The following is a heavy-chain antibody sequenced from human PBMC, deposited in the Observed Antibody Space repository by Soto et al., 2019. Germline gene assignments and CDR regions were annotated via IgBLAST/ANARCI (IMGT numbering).Heavy chain of an antibody. CDR2: IDPSDSYT. D-gene: IGHD1-1*01. CDR1: GYSFTSHW. Sequence: PGESLKISCQGSGYSFTSHWITWVRQTPGKGLEWMGRIDPSDSYTNYSPSFQGRVTISADRSISTAFLQWSSLEASDTAIYYCARRLSGPKEEYNAYYFYGLGVWGKGTTV. V-gene: IGHV5-10-1*01. CDR3: ARRLSGPKEEYNAYYFYGLGV. J-gene: IGHJ6*04.